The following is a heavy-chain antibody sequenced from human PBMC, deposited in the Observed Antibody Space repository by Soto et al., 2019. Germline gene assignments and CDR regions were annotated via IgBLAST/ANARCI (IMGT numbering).Heavy chain of an antibody. V-gene: IGHV3-23*01. Sequence: GGSLRLSCAASGFTFSSYAMSWVRQAPGKGLGWVSAISGSGGSTYYADSVKGRFTISRDNSKNTLYLQMNSLRAEDTAVYYCAKDSALVVVVAAGIDYWGQGTLVTVSS. D-gene: IGHD2-15*01. CDR2: ISGSGGST. CDR1: GFTFSSYA. CDR3: AKDSALVVVVAAGIDY. J-gene: IGHJ4*02.